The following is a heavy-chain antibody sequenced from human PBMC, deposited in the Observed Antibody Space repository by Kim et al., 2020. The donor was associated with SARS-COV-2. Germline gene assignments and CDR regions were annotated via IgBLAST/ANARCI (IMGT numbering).Heavy chain of an antibody. Sequence: SVKVSCKASGGTFSSYAISWVRQAPGQGLEWMGRIIPILGIANYAQKFQGRVTITADKSTSTAYMELSSLRSEDTAVYYCARDEGTAMAQNWGQGTLVTVSS. CDR1: GGTFSSYA. D-gene: IGHD5-18*01. CDR2: IIPILGIA. CDR3: ARDEGTAMAQN. V-gene: IGHV1-69*04. J-gene: IGHJ4*02.